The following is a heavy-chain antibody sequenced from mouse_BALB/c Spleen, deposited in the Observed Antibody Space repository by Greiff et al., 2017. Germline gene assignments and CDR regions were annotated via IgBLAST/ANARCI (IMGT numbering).Heavy chain of an antibody. Sequence: EVQLQESGPELVKPGASVKMSCKASGYTFTSYVMHWVKQKPGQGLEWIGYINPYNDGTKYNEKFKGKATLTSDKSSSTAYMELSSLTSEDSAVYYCAREITTAYYAMDYWGQGTSVTVSS. V-gene: IGHV1-14*01. J-gene: IGHJ4*01. CDR1: GYTFTSYV. D-gene: IGHD1-2*01. CDR3: AREITTAYYAMDY. CDR2: INPYNDGT.